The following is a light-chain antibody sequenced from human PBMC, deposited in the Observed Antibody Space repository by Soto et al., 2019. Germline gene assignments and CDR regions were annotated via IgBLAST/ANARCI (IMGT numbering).Light chain of an antibody. J-gene: IGKJ5*01. CDR3: QQRSVWPPIT. CDR1: PSVTNF. Sequence: EIVLTQSPATLSLSPGERATLSCRASPSVTNFLAWYQQKPGQAPRLLIYGAFNRATGIPARFSGSGSGTDFTLTISRLEPEASAVYYCQQRSVWPPITFGQGTRLEIK. CDR2: GAF. V-gene: IGKV3-11*01.